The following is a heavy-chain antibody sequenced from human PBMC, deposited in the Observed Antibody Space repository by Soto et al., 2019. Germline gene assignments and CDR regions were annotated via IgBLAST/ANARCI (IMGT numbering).Heavy chain of an antibody. CDR2: IIPMFNIT. Sequence: QVLLVQSGAQVKNPVSSVKVSCKASGGNFLSYVYTWVRQTPGQGLEWMGGIIPMFNITNFAQKFQGRLTITADQSTTAAYMELISLRSEATAVYYSARWTKVRRPTYGMDVWGHGTTGT. J-gene: IGHJ6*02. V-gene: IGHV1-69*17. CDR1: GGNFLSYV. D-gene: IGHD4-4*01. CDR3: ARWTKVRRPTYGMDV.